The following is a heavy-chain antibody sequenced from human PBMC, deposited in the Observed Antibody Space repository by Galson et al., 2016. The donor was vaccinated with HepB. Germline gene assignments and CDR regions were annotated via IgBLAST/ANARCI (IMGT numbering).Heavy chain of an antibody. CDR2: IWYDGSNK. J-gene: IGHJ3*01. CDR1: GFTFSNYG. Sequence: SLRLSCAASGFTFSNYGMHWVRQSPGKGLEWVAIIWYDGSNKYYTDPVKGRFTISRDNAKNSLFLQMDSLRAEDTAMYYCAKGYSSTNADAFDVWGQGTMVTVSS. D-gene: IGHD5-18*01. CDR3: AKGYSSTNADAFDV. V-gene: IGHV3-33*03.